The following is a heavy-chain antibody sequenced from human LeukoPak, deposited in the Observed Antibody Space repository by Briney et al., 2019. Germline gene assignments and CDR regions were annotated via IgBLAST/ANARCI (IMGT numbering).Heavy chain of an antibody. CDR1: GFTFSSYS. V-gene: IGHV3-21*01. D-gene: IGHD3-10*02. Sequence: AGGSLRLSCAASGFTFSSYSMNWVRQAPGKGLEWVSSISSSSSYIYYADSVKGRFTISRDNAKNSLYLQMNSLRAEDTAVYYCAELGITMIGGVWGKGTTVTVSS. CDR3: AELGITMIGGV. J-gene: IGHJ6*04. CDR2: ISSSSSYI.